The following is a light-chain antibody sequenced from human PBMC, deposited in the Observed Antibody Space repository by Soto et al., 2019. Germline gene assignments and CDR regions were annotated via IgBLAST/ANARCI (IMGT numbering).Light chain of an antibody. J-gene: IGKJ4*01. CDR1: QSVLSSSNSNNY. V-gene: IGKV4-1*01. CDR3: QQYYGAPLT. CDR2: WAS. Sequence: DIVMTQSPDSLAVSLGERATINCKSSQSVLSSSNSNNYLAWYQQKPGQPPKLLIYWASTRESGVPDRFSGSGSGTDFTLTITSLQAEDVAIYYCQQYYGAPLTFGGGTKVEIK.